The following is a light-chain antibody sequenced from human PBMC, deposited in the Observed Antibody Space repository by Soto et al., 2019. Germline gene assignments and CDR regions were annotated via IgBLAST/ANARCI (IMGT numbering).Light chain of an antibody. J-gene: IGKJ4*01. CDR3: QQYNTYSST. V-gene: IGKV1-5*01. Sequence: DIQMTQSPSTLSASVGDRVTITCRASQSITSRLAWYQQKPGKAPKVLIYDASTLESGVPSRFRGTGSGTEFTLTISSLQPDDFATYYCQQYNTYSSTFGGGTKVEIK. CDR1: QSITSR. CDR2: DAS.